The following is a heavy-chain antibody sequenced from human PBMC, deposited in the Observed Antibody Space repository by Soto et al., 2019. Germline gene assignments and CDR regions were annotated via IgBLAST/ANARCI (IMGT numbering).Heavy chain of an antibody. CDR1: GGTFSSYA. D-gene: IGHD6-6*01. V-gene: IGHV1-69*01. J-gene: IGHJ6*02. CDR2: IIPIFGTA. CDR3: ARSSSSATASHYYYYGMDA. Sequence: QVQLVQSGAEVKKPGSSVKVSCKASGGTFSSYAISWVRQAPGQGLEWMGGIIPIFGTANYAQKFQGRVTITADESTSTAYMELSSLRSEDTAVYYCARSSSSATASHYYYYGMDAWGQGTTVTVSS.